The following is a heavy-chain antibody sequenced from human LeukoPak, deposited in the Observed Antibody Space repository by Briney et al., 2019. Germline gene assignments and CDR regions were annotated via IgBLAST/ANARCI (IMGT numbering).Heavy chain of an antibody. CDR3: AKEPRAGYDYSNHYFDY. CDR1: GFTFSSYG. D-gene: IGHD4-11*01. CDR2: IRYDGSNK. J-gene: IGHJ4*02. V-gene: IGHV3-30*02. Sequence: PGGSLRLSCAASGFTFSSYGMHWVRQAPGKGLEWVAFIRYDGSNKYYADSVKGRFTISRDDSKNTLYLQMNSLRAEDTAVYYCAKEPRAGYDYSNHYFDYWGQGTLVTVSS.